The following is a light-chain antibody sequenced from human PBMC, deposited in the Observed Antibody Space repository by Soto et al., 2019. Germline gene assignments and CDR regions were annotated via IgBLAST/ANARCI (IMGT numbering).Light chain of an antibody. V-gene: IGLV2-14*01. J-gene: IGLJ2*01. CDR1: NTDIGGYNF. Sequence: QSVLTQPASVSGSPGQSITISCTGSNTDIGGYNFVSWYQRHPGKAPKLVIYEVTNRPSGVSIRFSGSKSGNTASLTISALQAEDEADYYCSSFTLTSTRVIFGGGTKVTVL. CDR2: EVT. CDR3: SSFTLTSTRVI.